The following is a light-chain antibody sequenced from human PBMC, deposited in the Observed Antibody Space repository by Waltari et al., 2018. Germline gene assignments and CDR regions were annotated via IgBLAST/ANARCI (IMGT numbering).Light chain of an antibody. CDR3: QQADSYPYT. J-gene: IGKJ2*01. CDR2: DAS. V-gene: IGKV1-12*02. Sequence: DIQMTQSPSSVSASVGDRFTISCRASQGISSWLAWYQHKPGKAPKVLPFDASSLRSGVPSRFSCSGSGTDFTLTISSLQPEDFATYYCQQADSYPYTFGQGTKLEIK. CDR1: QGISSW.